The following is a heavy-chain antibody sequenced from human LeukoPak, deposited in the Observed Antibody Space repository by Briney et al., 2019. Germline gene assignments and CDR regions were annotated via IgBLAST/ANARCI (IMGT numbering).Heavy chain of an antibody. D-gene: IGHD6-13*01. Sequence: SETLSLTCAVYGGSFSGYYWSWIRQPPGKGLEWIGEINHSGSTNYNPSLKSRVTISVDTSKNQFSLKLSSMTAADTAVYYCARDGIAAAGGFDYWGQGTLVTVSS. CDR2: INHSGST. V-gene: IGHV4-34*01. CDR1: GGSFSGYY. CDR3: ARDGIAAAGGFDY. J-gene: IGHJ4*02.